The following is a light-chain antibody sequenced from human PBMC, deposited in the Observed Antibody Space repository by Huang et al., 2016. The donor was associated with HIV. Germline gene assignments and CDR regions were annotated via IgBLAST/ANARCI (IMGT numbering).Light chain of an antibody. CDR3: QQYGNSPPYT. V-gene: IGKV3-20*01. CDR1: QTISSNY. Sequence: EVVLTHSPGTLSLSPGERATLSCRASQTISSNYFAWYQQKPGQAPRLLIYGTSNRATGIPDRFSGSGSGTDCTLTISRLEPEDFAVYYCQQYGNSPPYTFGQGTTLDIK. CDR2: GTS. J-gene: IGKJ2*01.